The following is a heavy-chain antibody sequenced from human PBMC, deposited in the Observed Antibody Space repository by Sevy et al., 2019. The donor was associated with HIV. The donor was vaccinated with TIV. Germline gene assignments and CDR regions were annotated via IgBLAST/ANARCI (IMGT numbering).Heavy chain of an antibody. J-gene: IGHJ4*02. Sequence: ASVKVSCKVSGYTLNQLSMHWVRQAAGKGLEWMGSFDPEDGETAYAQKFQGRVTMTEDTSMDTAYMELSSLRSEDTAVYYCATTKDYYESSGSPVDYWGQGTLVTVSS. CDR3: ATTKDYYESSGSPVDY. V-gene: IGHV1-24*01. D-gene: IGHD3-22*01. CDR2: FDPEDGET. CDR1: GYTLNQLS.